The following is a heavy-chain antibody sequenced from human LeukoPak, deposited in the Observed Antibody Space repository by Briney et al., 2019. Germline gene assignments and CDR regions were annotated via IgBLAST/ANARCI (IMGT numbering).Heavy chain of an antibody. Sequence: PSETLSLTCTVSGGSISSSSYYWGWIRQPPGKGLEWIGSIYYSGSTYYNPSLKSRVTISADTSKNQFSLKLSSVTAADTAVYYCARGETGTTRAGEGRYYYYYMDVWGKGTTVTVSS. CDR1: GGSISSSSYY. CDR2: IYYSGST. D-gene: IGHD1-1*01. CDR3: ARGETGTTRAGEGRYYYYYMDV. V-gene: IGHV4-39*07. J-gene: IGHJ6*03.